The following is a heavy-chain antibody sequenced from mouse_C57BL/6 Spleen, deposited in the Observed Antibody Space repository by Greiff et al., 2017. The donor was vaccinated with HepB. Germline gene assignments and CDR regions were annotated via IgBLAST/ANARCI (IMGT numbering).Heavy chain of an antibody. Sequence: DVMLVESGGGLVKPGGSLKLSCAASGFTFSSYAMSWVRQTPEKRLEWVATISDGGSYTYYPDNVKGRFTISRDNAKNNLYLQMSHLKSEDTAMYYCASITTGYYFDYWGQGTTLTVSS. CDR2: ISDGGSYT. CDR1: GFTFSSYA. J-gene: IGHJ2*01. CDR3: ASITTGYYFDY. V-gene: IGHV5-4*03. D-gene: IGHD1-1*01.